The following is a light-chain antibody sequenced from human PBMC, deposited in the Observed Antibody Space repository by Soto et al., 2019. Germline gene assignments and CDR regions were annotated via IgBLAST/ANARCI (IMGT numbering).Light chain of an antibody. CDR1: SSDVGDNDY. CDR2: EVS. CDR3: SSYTSTATV. J-gene: IGLJ2*01. Sequence: QSALTQPASVSGSPGQSITISCTGTSSDVGDNDYVSWYQQHPGKAPKVMIYEVSIRPSGVSNRFSGSKSGNTASLTISGLQAEDEADYYCSSYTSTATVFGGGTKLTVL. V-gene: IGLV2-14*01.